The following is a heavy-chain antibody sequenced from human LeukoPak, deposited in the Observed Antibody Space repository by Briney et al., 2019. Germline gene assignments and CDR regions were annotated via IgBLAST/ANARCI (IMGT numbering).Heavy chain of an antibody. CDR2: ISGSGGST. CDR1: GFTFSSYA. D-gene: IGHD2-8*01. Sequence: GGSLRLSCAASGFTFSSYAMSWVRQAPGKGLEWVSAISGSGGSTYHADSVKGRFTISRDNSKNTLYLQMNSLRAEDTAVYYCAKDWTKGYCTNGVCAPDAFDIWGQGTMVTVSS. J-gene: IGHJ3*02. V-gene: IGHV3-23*01. CDR3: AKDWTKGYCTNGVCAPDAFDI.